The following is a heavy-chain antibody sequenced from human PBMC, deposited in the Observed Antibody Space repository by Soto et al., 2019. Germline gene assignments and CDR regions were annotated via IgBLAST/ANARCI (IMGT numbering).Heavy chain of an antibody. CDR2: IIPMFGTA. V-gene: IGHV1-69*13. D-gene: IGHD2-15*01. CDR1: GGTFSSYT. Sequence: RASVKVSCKASGGTFSSYTISWVRQAPGQGLEWMGGIIPMFGTAKYAQKFQGRVTITADESTSTAYMDLSSLRSEDTAVYYCVRAGYCSGGSCSSDWFDPWGQGTLVTVSS. CDR3: VRAGYCSGGSCSSDWFDP. J-gene: IGHJ5*02.